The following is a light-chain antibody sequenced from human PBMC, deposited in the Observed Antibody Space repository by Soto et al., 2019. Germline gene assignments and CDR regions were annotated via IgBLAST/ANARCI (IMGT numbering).Light chain of an antibody. J-gene: IGKJ1*01. Sequence: EIVMTQSPATLSASPGERASLSCRASQSVSFNLAWYQQKPGQAPRLLIYGASTRATGIPARFSGSGSGTEFTLTISSLQSEDFAVDYCQQYGDWPPETFGQGTKVEIK. CDR1: QSVSFN. CDR2: GAS. CDR3: QQYGDWPPET. V-gene: IGKV3-15*01.